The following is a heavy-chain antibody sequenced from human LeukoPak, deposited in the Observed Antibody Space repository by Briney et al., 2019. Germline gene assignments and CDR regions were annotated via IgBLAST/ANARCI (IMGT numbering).Heavy chain of an antibody. CDR1: GGSVSSGSYY. CDR3: ARDNYYEGAFDV. V-gene: IGHV4-61*01. CDR2: VYYSGST. D-gene: IGHD3-22*01. J-gene: IGHJ3*01. Sequence: SETLSLTCTVSGGSVSSGSYYWSWTRQPPGKGLEWIGYVYYSGSTNYNPSLKSRVTISLDASKNQFSLKLSSVTAADTAVYYCARDNYYEGAFDVWGQGTMVTVSS.